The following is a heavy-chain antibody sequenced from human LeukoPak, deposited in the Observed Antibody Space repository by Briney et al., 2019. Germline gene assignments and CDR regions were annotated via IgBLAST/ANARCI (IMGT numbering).Heavy chain of an antibody. D-gene: IGHD2-2*03. J-gene: IGHJ4*02. CDR2: ISWNSGSI. CDR3: AKSATLSRNYFDY. V-gene: IGHV3-9*01. Sequence: PGGSLRLSCAASGFTFDDYAMHWVRQAPGKGLEWVSGISWNSGSIGYADSVKGRFTISRDNAKNSLYLQMNSLRAEDTALYYCAKSATLSRNYFDYWGQGTLVTVSS. CDR1: GFTFDDYA.